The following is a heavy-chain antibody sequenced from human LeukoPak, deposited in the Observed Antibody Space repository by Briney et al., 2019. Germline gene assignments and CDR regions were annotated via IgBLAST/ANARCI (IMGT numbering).Heavy chain of an antibody. CDR2: INPSSGST. V-gene: IGHV1-46*01. Sequence: ASVKVSCKASGYTFTSYYMHWVRQAPGQGLEWMGIINPSSGSTTYAQKFQGRVTMTRDTSTNTVYVELSSLRSEDTAVYYCASAPSSYYYDSSGYYSFDYWGQGTLVTVSS. CDR1: GYTFTSYY. J-gene: IGHJ4*02. D-gene: IGHD3-22*01. CDR3: ASAPSSYYYDSSGYYSFDY.